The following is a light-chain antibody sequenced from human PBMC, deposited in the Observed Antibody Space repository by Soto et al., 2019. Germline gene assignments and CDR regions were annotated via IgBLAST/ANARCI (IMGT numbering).Light chain of an antibody. CDR3: CSYAGSYSYV. J-gene: IGLJ1*01. Sequence: QSVLTQPASVSGSPGQSITISCTGTSSDVGSYNLVSWYQQHPGTAPKLMIYEGSKRPSGVSNRFSGSKSGNTASLTISGLQAEDEADYYCCSYAGSYSYVFGTGTKVTVL. CDR1: SSDVGSYNL. CDR2: EGS. V-gene: IGLV2-23*01.